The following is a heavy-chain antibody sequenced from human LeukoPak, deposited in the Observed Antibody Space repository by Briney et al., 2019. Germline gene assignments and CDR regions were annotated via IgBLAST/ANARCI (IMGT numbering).Heavy chain of an antibody. V-gene: IGHV4-39*07. Sequence: SETLSLTCSVSGGSISSSSYYWGWIRQPPGKGLEWIGSIYYSGNTYNNPSLKSRVTVSVDTSKNQFSLKLSSVTAADTAVYYCAREWFGELGNWFDPWGQGTLVTVSS. CDR2: IYYSGNT. CDR3: AREWFGELGNWFDP. J-gene: IGHJ5*02. D-gene: IGHD3-10*01. CDR1: GGSISSSSYY.